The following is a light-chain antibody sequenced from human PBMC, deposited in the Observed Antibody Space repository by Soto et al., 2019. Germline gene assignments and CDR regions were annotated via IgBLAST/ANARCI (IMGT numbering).Light chain of an antibody. CDR2: EDT. CDR1: SSDVGNYNL. Sequence: QSALTQAASVSGSPGQSITISSTGPSSDVGNYNLVSWYQFQPGKTPKLMISEDTKRPSGVSHRFSGSKSGITASLTISGLQPEDEADYFCCSYAGIRTYVFGTGTKVTVL. V-gene: IGLV2-23*01. J-gene: IGLJ1*01. CDR3: CSYAGIRTYV.